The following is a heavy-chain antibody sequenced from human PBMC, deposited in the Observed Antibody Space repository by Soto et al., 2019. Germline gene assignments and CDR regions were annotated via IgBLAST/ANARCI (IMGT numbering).Heavy chain of an antibody. CDR3: ASGISHLYFDY. Sequence: PSESLSLTCAVYGGSFSGYYWSWLRQPPGKGLEWIGEIYHSGSTNYNPSLKSRVTISVDTSKNQFSLKLSSVTAADTAAYYCASGISHLYFDYWGQGTLVTVSS. V-gene: IGHV4-34*01. J-gene: IGHJ4*02. D-gene: IGHD3-10*01. CDR1: GGSFSGYY. CDR2: IYHSGST.